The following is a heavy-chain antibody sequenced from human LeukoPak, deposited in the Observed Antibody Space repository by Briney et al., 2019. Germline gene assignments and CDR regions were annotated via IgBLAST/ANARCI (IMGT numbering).Heavy chain of an antibody. J-gene: IGHJ6*03. CDR1: GFTFRNYG. V-gene: IGHV3-64*01. D-gene: IGHD6-6*01. CDR3: ARDRGSSSYYYYYYMDV. CDR2: ISSNGGVT. Sequence: GGSLRLSCAASGFTFRNYGMHWVRQAPEKGLEHVSTISSNGGVTYYANSVKGRFTISRDNIKNTLYLQMGSLRAEDMAVYYRARDRGSSSYYYYYYMDVWGKGTTVTVSS.